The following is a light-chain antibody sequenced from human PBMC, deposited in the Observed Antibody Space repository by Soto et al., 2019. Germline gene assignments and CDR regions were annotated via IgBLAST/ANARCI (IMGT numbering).Light chain of an antibody. J-gene: IGKJ1*01. Sequence: EIVLTQSPGTLPLSPGERATLSCRASQSVTSTHLAWYQQKPGQAPRLLIYAASSRATGIPDRFSGSGSGTGFTLTISRLEPEDFAVYYCQQYGSSPWTFGQGTKVEIK. CDR2: AAS. CDR1: QSVTSTH. CDR3: QQYGSSPWT. V-gene: IGKV3-20*01.